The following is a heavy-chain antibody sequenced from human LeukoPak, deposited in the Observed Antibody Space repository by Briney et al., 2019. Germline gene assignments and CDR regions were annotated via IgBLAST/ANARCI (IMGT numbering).Heavy chain of an antibody. J-gene: IGHJ4*02. Sequence: SETLSFTCAVSGGSISSGGYSWSWIRQPPGKGLEWIGYIYHSGSTYYNPSLKSRVTISVDRSKNQFSLKLSSVTAADTAVYYCASSPADIVAIGYWGQGTLVTVSS. CDR3: ASSPADIVAIGY. CDR2: IYHSGST. D-gene: IGHD5-12*01. CDR1: GGSISSGGYS. V-gene: IGHV4-30-2*01.